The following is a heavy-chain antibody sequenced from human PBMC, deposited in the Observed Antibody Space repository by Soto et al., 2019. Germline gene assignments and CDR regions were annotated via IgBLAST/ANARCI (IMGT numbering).Heavy chain of an antibody. CDR3: ARDRSSSWYRNNWFDP. D-gene: IGHD6-13*01. Sequence: KPSETLSLTCAVYGGSFSGYYWSWIRQPPGKGLEWIGEINHSGSTNYNPSLKSRVTISVDTSKNQFSLKLSSVTAADTAVYYCARDRSSSWYRNNWFDPWGQGTLV. V-gene: IGHV4-34*01. CDR1: GGSFSGYY. CDR2: INHSGST. J-gene: IGHJ5*02.